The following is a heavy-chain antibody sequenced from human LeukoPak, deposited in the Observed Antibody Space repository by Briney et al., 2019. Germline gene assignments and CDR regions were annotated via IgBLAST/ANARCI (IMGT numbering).Heavy chain of an antibody. CDR3: ARGGAPAPLFDY. Sequence: ASVKVSCKASGYTFTSYYIHWVRQAPGQGLEWMGIINPSGGSTSYVQKFQGRVTMTRDTSTSTVYMELSSLRSEDTAIYYCARGGAPAPLFDYWGQGILVTVSS. CDR1: GYTFTSYY. V-gene: IGHV1-46*01. CDR2: INPSGGST. J-gene: IGHJ4*02.